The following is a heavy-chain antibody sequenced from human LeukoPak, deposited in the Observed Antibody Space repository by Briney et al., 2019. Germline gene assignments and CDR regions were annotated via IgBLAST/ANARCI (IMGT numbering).Heavy chain of an antibody. V-gene: IGHV3-7*04. CDR1: GFTFSSYS. CDR2: IKEAGTET. J-gene: IGHJ4*02. Sequence: PRGSLRLSCGASGFTFSSYSMTWVRQAPGKRLEWVATIKEAGTETFYVDSVKGRFTISRDNAKNSLFLQMNSLRAEDTAVYFCATDDLKNRGYYNIEDWGQGTLVTVSS. CDR3: ATDDLKNRGYYNIED. D-gene: IGHD3-22*01.